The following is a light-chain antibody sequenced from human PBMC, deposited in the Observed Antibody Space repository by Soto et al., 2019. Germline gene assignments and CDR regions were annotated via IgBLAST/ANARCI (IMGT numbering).Light chain of an antibody. CDR2: DAS. Sequence: DIQMTQSPSSLSASVGDRVTITCQASQDIRNYLNWYQQKQGKAPSLLIYDASNLRTGVPLRFSGSGSGTDFTLTISSLQPEDIATYYCQHYDHLPPLSFGGGTRVEI. CDR3: QHYDHLPPLS. J-gene: IGKJ4*01. V-gene: IGKV1-33*01. CDR1: QDIRNY.